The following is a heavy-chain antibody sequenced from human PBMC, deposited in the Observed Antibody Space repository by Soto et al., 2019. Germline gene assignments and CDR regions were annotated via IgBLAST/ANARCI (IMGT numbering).Heavy chain of an antibody. J-gene: IGHJ4*02. D-gene: IGHD5-18*01. V-gene: IGHV4-59*01. CDR3: ASTGVRGYSYGQFDY. CDR2: IYYSGST. Sequence: SETLSLTCTVSGGSISSYYWSWIRQPPGKGLEWIGYIYYSGSTNYNPSLKSRVTISVDTSKNQFSLKLSSVTAADTAVYYCASTGVRGYSYGQFDYWGQGTLVTVSS. CDR1: GGSISSYY.